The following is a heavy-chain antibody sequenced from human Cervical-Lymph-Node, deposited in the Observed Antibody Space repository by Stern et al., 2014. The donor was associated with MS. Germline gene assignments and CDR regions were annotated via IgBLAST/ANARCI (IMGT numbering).Heavy chain of an antibody. Sequence: QVQLQESGPGLVKPSETLSLTCTVSGDSINSYYWSWLRQPPGKGLEWIGYISNTGATDYTPSLKSRVTVSEDTSKNQFSLNLNSVTAADTAVYFCARVNGVTGALDYWGQGTLVTVSS. CDR2: ISNTGAT. J-gene: IGHJ4*02. CDR3: ARVNGVTGALDY. D-gene: IGHD2-21*02. CDR1: GDSINSYY. V-gene: IGHV4-59*01.